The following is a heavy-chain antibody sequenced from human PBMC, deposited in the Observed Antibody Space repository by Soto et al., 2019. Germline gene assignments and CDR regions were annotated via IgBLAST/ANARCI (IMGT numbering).Heavy chain of an antibody. Sequence: GGSLRLSCAASGFTFDDDAMHWVRLAPGKGLEWVSGISWNSGSIGYADSVKGRFTISRDNAKNSLYLQMNSLRAEDTALYYCAIDLSRYSYGLCWFDPWGQGTLVTVSS. CDR2: ISWNSGSI. J-gene: IGHJ5*02. D-gene: IGHD5-18*01. CDR1: GFTFDDDA. V-gene: IGHV3-9*01. CDR3: AIDLSRYSYGLCWFDP.